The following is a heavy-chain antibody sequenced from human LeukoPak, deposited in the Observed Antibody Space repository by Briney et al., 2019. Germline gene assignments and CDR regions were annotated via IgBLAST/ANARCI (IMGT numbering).Heavy chain of an antibody. CDR1: GYSFTSYY. Sequence: ASVKVSGKASGYSFTSYYMHWVRQAPGQGLEWMGMINPTGGSTSYAQKFQGRVIMTRDMSTSTVYMELSRLRSDDTAVYYCASGYRYCSGGSCYSEYWFDPWGQGTLVTVSS. D-gene: IGHD2-15*01. J-gene: IGHJ5*02. V-gene: IGHV1-46*01. CDR2: INPTGGST. CDR3: ASGYRYCSGGSCYSEYWFDP.